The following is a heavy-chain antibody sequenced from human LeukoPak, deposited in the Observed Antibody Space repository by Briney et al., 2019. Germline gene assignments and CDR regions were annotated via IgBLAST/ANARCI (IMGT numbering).Heavy chain of an antibody. Sequence: ASVKVSCKVSGYSLTDLSMHWVRQVPGEGLEWLGGFDPEGGQILYAQKFQGRVTMTKDTSTDTVYMDLTNLRSEDTAVYYCATPSGSFLGFYYGMDVWGQGTTVTVSS. CDR3: ATPSGSFLGFYYGMDV. J-gene: IGHJ6*02. CDR2: FDPEGGQI. V-gene: IGHV1-24*01. D-gene: IGHD1-26*01. CDR1: GYSLTDLS.